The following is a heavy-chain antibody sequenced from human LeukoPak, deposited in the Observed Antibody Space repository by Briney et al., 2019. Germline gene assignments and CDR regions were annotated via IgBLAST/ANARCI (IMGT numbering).Heavy chain of an antibody. CDR3: ARHDGVDTAMVGDY. Sequence: PSETLSLTCTVSGGSISTYYWSWIRQPPGKGLEWIGYIFYSGSTNYNPSLKSRVTISVDTSKNQFSLKLSSVTAADTAVYYCARHDGVDTAMVGDYWGQGTLVTVSS. D-gene: IGHD5-18*01. J-gene: IGHJ4*02. CDR1: GGSISTYY. CDR2: IFYSGST. V-gene: IGHV4-59*08.